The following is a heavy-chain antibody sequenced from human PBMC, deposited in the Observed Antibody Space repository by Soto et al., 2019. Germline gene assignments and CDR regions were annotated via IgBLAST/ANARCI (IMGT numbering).Heavy chain of an antibody. V-gene: IGHV4-31*03. D-gene: IGHD1-7*01. J-gene: IGHJ5*02. CDR3: ARGPNWNYVLDP. CDR2: IYYSGST. CDR1: GGSISSGGYY. Sequence: SETLSLTCTVSGGSISSGGYYWSWIRQHPGKGLEWIGYIYYSGSTYYNPSLKSRATISVDTSKNQFSLKLSSVTAADTAVYYCARGPNWNYVLDPWGQGTLVTVSS.